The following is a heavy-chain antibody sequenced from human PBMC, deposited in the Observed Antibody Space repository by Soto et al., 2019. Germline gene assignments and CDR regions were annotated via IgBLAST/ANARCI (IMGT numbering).Heavy chain of an antibody. CDR2: ITSKSDGGTV. Sequence: EVQLVESGGGLVKPGGSLRLSCVGSGFTFINAWMSWVRQAPGKGLEWIGRITSKSDGGTVEYAAPVKGRFTISRDDSTNTLYLQMNSLKTQDTAVYYCSTALGGLGYCSRGSGRPSIDYWGQGTLVTVSS. V-gene: IGHV3-15*01. CDR1: GFTFINAW. D-gene: IGHD2-15*01. J-gene: IGHJ4*02. CDR3: STALGGLGYCSRGSGRPSIDY.